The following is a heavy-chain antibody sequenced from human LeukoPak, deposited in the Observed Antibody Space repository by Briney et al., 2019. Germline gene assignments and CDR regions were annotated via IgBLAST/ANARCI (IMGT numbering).Heavy chain of an antibody. CDR1: GGSISSGSYY. Sequence: SETLSLTCTVSGGSISSGSYYWGCIRQPPGKGLECIGIIYYSGITYYNPSLKSRVTISVDTSKNQFSLNLSSVTAADTAVYYCARRGYSSGWYYFDYWGQGALVTVSS. CDR2: IYYSGIT. V-gene: IGHV4-39*01. J-gene: IGHJ4*02. CDR3: ARRGYSSGWYYFDY. D-gene: IGHD6-19*01.